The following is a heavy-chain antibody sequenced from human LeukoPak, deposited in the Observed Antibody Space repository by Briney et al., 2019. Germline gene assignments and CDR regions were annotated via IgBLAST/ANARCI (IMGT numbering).Heavy chain of an antibody. CDR1: GYTFTSYA. CDR2: INTNTGNP. Sequence: ASVKVSCKASGYTFTSYAMNWVRQAPGQGLEWMGWINTNTGNPTYAHGFTGRFVFSLDTSVSTAYLQISSLKAEDTAVYYCARRYCSGGSCYWFDPWGQGTLVTVSS. J-gene: IGHJ5*02. CDR3: ARRYCSGGSCYWFDP. D-gene: IGHD2-15*01. V-gene: IGHV7-4-1*02.